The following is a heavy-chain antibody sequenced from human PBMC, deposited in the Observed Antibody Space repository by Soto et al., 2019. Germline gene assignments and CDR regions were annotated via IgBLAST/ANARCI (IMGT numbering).Heavy chain of an antibody. Sequence: EVHLLESGGGLVQPGGSLRLSCAASGFTFSNYAMTWVRQAPGKGLEWVSGIRASGSSAYYADSVKGRFTISRDNSKNTLYLQMNSRRDEDSAEYYCAKDLGYGGNDYGMDVWGQGHTVTVAS. CDR1: GFTFSNYA. J-gene: IGHJ6*02. CDR2: IRASGSSA. CDR3: AKDLGYGGNDYGMDV. V-gene: IGHV3-23*01. D-gene: IGHD1-26*01.